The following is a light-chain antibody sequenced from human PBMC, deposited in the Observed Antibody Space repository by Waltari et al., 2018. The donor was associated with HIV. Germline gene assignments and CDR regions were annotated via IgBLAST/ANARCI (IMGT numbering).Light chain of an antibody. CDR3: QSFDDTNHVI. CDR1: NGNIASNY. CDR2: EDF. Sequence: NFMLTQPHSLSESPGKTVTISCSRNNGNIASNYVQWYQQRPGSSPTTVIYEDFQRPSGVPARFSGSLDISSNSASLTISGLKTEDEADYYCQSFDDTNHVIFGGGTKLTGL. J-gene: IGLJ2*01. V-gene: IGLV6-57*01.